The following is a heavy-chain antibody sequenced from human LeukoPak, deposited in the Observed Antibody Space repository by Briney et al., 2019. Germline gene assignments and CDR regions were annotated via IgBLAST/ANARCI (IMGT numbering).Heavy chain of an antibody. CDR1: GFTFSSYG. J-gene: IGHJ4*02. CDR3: AKDPLLGGGRYYFDY. V-gene: IGHV3-30*02. CDR2: IRCDGSNK. Sequence: GGSLRLSCAASGFTFSSYGMHWVRQAPGKGLEWVAFIRCDGSNKYYADSVKGRFTISRDNSKNTLYLQMNSLRAEDTAVYYRAKDPLLGGGRYYFDYWGQGTLVTVSS. D-gene: IGHD3-16*01.